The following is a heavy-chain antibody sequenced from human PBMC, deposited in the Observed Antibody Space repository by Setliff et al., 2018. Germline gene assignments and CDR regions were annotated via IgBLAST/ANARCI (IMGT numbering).Heavy chain of an antibody. CDR3: ATYKRSSSFEY. CDR1: GFIFSSYW. D-gene: IGHD6-6*01. CDR2: INQDGSGK. J-gene: IGHJ4*02. V-gene: IGHV3-7*03. Sequence: LRLSCAASGFIFSSYWMNWVRQAPGKGLEWVATINQDGSGKYYVDSVKGRFTISRDNAKNSLYLQMNSPRAEDTAVYYCATYKRSSSFEYWGQGTPVTVSS.